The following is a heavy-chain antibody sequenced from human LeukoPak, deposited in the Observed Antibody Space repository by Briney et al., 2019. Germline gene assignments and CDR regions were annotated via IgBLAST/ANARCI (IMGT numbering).Heavy chain of an antibody. D-gene: IGHD2-2*01. CDR3: ARVPRYCSSTSCLYYYYMDV. CDR2: ISSSGSTI. V-gene: IGHV3-48*03. J-gene: IGHJ6*03. Sequence: GGSLRLSCAASGFTFSSYEMNWVRQAPGKGLEWVSYISSSGSTIYYADSVKGRFTISRDNAKNSLYLQVNSLRAEDTAVYYCARVPRYCSSTSCLYYYYMDVWGKGTTVTVSS. CDR1: GFTFSSYE.